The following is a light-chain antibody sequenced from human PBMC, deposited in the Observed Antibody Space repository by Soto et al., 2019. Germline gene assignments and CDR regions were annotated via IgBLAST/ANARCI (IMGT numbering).Light chain of an antibody. J-gene: IGKJ1*01. Sequence: DIQMTQSPSSLSASVGDRVTIICRASQSVSTRLAWYQHKPGKAPKVLIYDASSWARGVPSRFTGSGSGTEFTFTINSLQPDDFATYYCQYYRVDCTFGQGTKVEIK. CDR3: QYYRVDCT. V-gene: IGKV1-5*02. CDR2: DAS. CDR1: QSVSTR.